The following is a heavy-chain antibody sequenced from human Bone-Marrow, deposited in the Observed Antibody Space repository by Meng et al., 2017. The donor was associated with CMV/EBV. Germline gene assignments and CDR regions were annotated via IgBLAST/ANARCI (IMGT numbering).Heavy chain of an antibody. D-gene: IGHD5-24*01. CDR1: GYTFTGYY. V-gene: IGHV1-2*02. CDR2: INPNSGGT. J-gene: IGHJ4*02. Sequence: ASVKVSCKASGYTFTGYYMHWVRQAPGQGLEWMGWINPNSGGTNYAQKFQGRVTMTRDTSISTVYMELNRLRSDDTAVYYCAVEMSTVGDYWGQGPRVTVSS. CDR3: AVEMSTVGDY.